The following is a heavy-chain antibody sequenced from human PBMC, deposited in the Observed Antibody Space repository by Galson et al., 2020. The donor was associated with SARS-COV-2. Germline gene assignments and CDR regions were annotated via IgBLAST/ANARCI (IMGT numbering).Heavy chain of an antibody. D-gene: IGHD6-19*01. CDR3: TGGGGSAVAGFY. CDR1: RFRFSDFW. Sequence: QLGESLKISCAASRFRFSDFWMTWVRQAPGKGLEWVGNINPDGSQTYYMDSMKGRFTISRDNAKNSLYLQMNSLGVEDTAVYYCTGGGGSAVAGFYWVQGTLVTVSS. CDR2: INPDGSQT. V-gene: IGHV3-7*02. J-gene: IGHJ4*02.